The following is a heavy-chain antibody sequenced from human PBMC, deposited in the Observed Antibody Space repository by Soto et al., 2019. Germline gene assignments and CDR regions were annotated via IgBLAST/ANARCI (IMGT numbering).Heavy chain of an antibody. J-gene: IGHJ4*02. CDR3: ARENTAMVFDY. CDR1: GGSISSYY. CDR2: IYYSGST. Sequence: SETLSLTCTVSGGSISSYYGSWIRQPPGKGLEWIGYIYYSGSTNYNPSLKSRVTISVDTSKNQFSLKLSSVTAADTAVYYCARENTAMVFDYWGQGTLVTVSS. V-gene: IGHV4-59*01. D-gene: IGHD5-18*01.